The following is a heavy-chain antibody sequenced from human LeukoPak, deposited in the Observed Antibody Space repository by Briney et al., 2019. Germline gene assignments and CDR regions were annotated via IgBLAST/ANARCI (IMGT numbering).Heavy chain of an antibody. V-gene: IGHV1-46*01. Sequence: ASVKVSCKASGYTFTGHYMHWVRQAPGQGLEWMGIINPSGGSTSYAQKFQGRVTMTRDTSTSTVYMELSSLRSEDTAVYYCARVQLERRGYFDYWGEGTRVRLL. CDR1: GYTFTGHY. CDR2: INPSGGST. D-gene: IGHD1-1*01. J-gene: IGHJ4*02. CDR3: ARVQLERRGYFDY.